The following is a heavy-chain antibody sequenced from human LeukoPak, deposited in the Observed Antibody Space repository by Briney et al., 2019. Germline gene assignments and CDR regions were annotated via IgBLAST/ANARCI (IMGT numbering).Heavy chain of an antibody. D-gene: IGHD2-2*02. CDR3: ARDLRAVVVPAAILASRRYYYYMDV. Sequence: SETLSLTCTVSGGSISSHYWSWIRQPPGKGLEWIGYIYYSGSTNYNPSLKSRVTISVDTSKNQFSLKLSSVTAADTAVYYCARDLRAVVVPAAILASRRYYYYMDVWGKGTTVTVSS. CDR2: IYYSGST. CDR1: GGSISSHY. J-gene: IGHJ6*03. V-gene: IGHV4-59*11.